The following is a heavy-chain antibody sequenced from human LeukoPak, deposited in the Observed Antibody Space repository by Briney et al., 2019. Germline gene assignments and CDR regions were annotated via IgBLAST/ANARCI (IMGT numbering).Heavy chain of an antibody. CDR2: IYYTGSA. V-gene: IGHV4-59*12. CDR3: ARVVGATRALDP. CDR1: GGSISSYY. D-gene: IGHD1-26*01. J-gene: IGHJ5*02. Sequence: SETLSLTCTVSGGSISSYYWNWIRQPPGKGLEWIGYIYYTGSANYNPSLKSRVTMSVDTSKNQFSLTLSSVTAADTAVYYCARVVGATRALDPWGQGTLVTVSS.